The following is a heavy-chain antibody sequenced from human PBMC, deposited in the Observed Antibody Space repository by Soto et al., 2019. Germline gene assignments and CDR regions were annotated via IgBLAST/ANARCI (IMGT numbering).Heavy chain of an antibody. J-gene: IGHJ5*02. V-gene: IGHV1-69*13. CDR1: GGTFSSYA. D-gene: IGHD3-22*01. CDR2: IIPIFGTA. CDR3: AREDGRKNYSDSRGYYDKWFDP. Sequence: ASVKVSCKASGGTFSSYAISWVRQAPGQGLEWMGGIIPIFGTANYAQKFQGRVTITADESTSTAYMELSSLRSEDTAVYYCAREDGRKNYSDSRGYYDKWFDPWGQGTLVTVSS.